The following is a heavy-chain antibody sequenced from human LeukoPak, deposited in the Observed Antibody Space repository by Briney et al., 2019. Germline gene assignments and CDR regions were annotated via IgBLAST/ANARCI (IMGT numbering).Heavy chain of an antibody. CDR1: GITFSNYA. Sequence: GGSLRLSCVASGITFSNYAVSWVRRAPGRGLEWVSTMALSGGPIHYTDSVKGRFTISRDDSKNTLYLHINSLRAEDTAVYYCARDFSLVVGASDSWGQGTLVTVS. V-gene: IGHV3-23*01. J-gene: IGHJ5*02. CDR2: MALSGGPI. CDR3: ARDFSLVVGASDS. D-gene: IGHD1-26*01.